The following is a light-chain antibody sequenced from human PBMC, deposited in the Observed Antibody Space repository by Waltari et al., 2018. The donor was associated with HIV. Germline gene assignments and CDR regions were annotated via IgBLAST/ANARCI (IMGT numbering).Light chain of an antibody. J-gene: IGLJ3*02. CDR1: RRDVGGYHY. CDR2: DVS. V-gene: IGLV2-14*01. CDR3: SSDTSRRTWV. Sequence: SALTQPASVSGSPGQSIPIPCTGPRRDVGGYHYASWYQPHPAKPHKLVIDDVSKRPAGVYKFSAGFTSANTAFLTIAGLQAEDEGDYYCSSDTSRRTWVFGGGTKLTVL.